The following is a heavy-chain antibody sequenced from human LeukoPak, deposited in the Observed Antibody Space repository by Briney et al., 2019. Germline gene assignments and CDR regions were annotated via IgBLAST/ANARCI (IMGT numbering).Heavy chain of an antibody. Sequence: ASVKVSCKASGYTFTGYYMHWVRQAPGQGLEWMGWINPNSGGTNYAQKFQGWVTMTRDTSISTAYMELSRLRSDDTAVYYCARDRVAAAGQGGNWFDPWGQGTLVTVFS. CDR3: ARDRVAAAGQGGNWFDP. CDR1: GYTFTGYY. CDR2: INPNSGGT. J-gene: IGHJ5*02. D-gene: IGHD6-13*01. V-gene: IGHV1-2*04.